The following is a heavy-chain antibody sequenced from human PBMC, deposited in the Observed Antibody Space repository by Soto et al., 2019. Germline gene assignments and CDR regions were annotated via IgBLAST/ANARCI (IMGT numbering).Heavy chain of an antibody. CDR1: GFTFSSYS. J-gene: IGHJ4*02. V-gene: IGHV3-21*01. Sequence: PGGSLRLSCAASGFTFSSYSMNWVRQAPGKGLEWVSSISSSSSYIYYADSVKGRFTISRDNAKNSLYLQMNSLRAEDTAVYYCARDSSSWYGDFDYWGQGTLVTAPQ. CDR3: ARDSSSWYGDFDY. CDR2: ISSSSSYI. D-gene: IGHD6-13*01.